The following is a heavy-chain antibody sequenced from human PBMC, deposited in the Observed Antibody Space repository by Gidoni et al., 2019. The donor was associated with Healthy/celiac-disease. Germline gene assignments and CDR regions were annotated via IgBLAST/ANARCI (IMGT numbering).Heavy chain of an antibody. CDR3: ARDMIIAAADLYYGMDV. CDR1: GFTFSSYS. CDR2: ISSSSSYI. J-gene: IGHJ6*02. Sequence: EVQLVESGGGLVKPGGSLRLSCAASGFTFSSYSMNWVRQAPGKGLEWVSSISSSSSYIYYADSVKGRFTISRDNAKNSLYLQMNSLRAEDTAVYYCARDMIIAAADLYYGMDVWGQGTTVTVSS. D-gene: IGHD6-13*01. V-gene: IGHV3-21*01.